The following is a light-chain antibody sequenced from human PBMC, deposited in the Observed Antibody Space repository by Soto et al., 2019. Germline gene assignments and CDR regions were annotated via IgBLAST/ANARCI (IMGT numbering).Light chain of an antibody. Sequence: ETVMTQSPATLSVSPGERVALSCRASQSVSSNLAWYQHKPGQAPRLLIYGASTRATGIPARFSGGGSGTEFTLTISSLQSEDFAVYYCQQYDNWPLTFGGGTKVEIK. CDR2: GAS. J-gene: IGKJ4*01. V-gene: IGKV3-15*01. CDR3: QQYDNWPLT. CDR1: QSVSSN.